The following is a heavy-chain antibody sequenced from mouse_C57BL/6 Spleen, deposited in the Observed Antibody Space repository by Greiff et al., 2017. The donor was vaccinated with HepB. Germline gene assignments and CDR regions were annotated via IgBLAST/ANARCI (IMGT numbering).Heavy chain of an antibody. CDR2: IDPETGGT. D-gene: IGHD4-1*01. Sequence: QVHVKQSGAELVRPGASVTLSCKASGYTFTDYEMHWVKQTPVHGLEWIGAIDPETGGTAYNQKFKGKAILTADKSSSTAYMELRSLTSEDSAVYYCTRRGLTGGMFDYWGQGTTLTVAS. CDR3: TRRGLTGGMFDY. V-gene: IGHV1-15*01. CDR1: GYTFTDYE. J-gene: IGHJ2*01.